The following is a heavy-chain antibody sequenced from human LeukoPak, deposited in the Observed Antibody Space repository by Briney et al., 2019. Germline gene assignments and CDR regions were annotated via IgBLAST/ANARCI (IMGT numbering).Heavy chain of an antibody. D-gene: IGHD1-26*01. CDR3: ARHIGRYYYYGMDV. J-gene: IGHJ6*02. V-gene: IGHV4-59*08. Sequence: SETLSLTCSVSGGSISSSYWSWIRQPPRKGLEWIGYIYYSGSTSYNPSLKSRLTISIDTSKNQFSLKLSSVSAADTAVYYCARHIGRYYYYGMDVWGQGTTVTVSS. CDR2: IYYSGST. CDR1: GGSISSSY.